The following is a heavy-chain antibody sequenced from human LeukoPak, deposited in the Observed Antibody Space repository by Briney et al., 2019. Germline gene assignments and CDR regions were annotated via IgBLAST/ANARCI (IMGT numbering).Heavy chain of an antibody. CDR2: INHSGRT. Sequence: SGTLSLICAVYGGPFSGYHWSWIRQPPGRGLEWIGEINHSGRTNYNPSLKSRVNISVDTSKNQFSLKLRSVTAADTAVYYCARGYGSSSYYWFDPWGQGTLVTVSS. D-gene: IGHD6-6*01. J-gene: IGHJ5*02. CDR1: GGPFSGYH. CDR3: ARGYGSSSYYWFDP. V-gene: IGHV4-34*01.